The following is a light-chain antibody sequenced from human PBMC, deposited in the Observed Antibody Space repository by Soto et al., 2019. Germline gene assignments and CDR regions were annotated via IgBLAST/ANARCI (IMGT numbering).Light chain of an antibody. CDR2: AAS. CDR1: QRIDDY. Sequence: DIQMTQSPPSLSASVGDRVTLTCRARQRIDDYLGWCQQRPGKDPKSLISAASRLHSGYHPRFSEPETRTEFTLTISSLEQDDFAPYYCQQYHSYPYTFGHGTKLELK. J-gene: IGKJ2*01. V-gene: IGKV1-16*01. CDR3: QQYHSYPYT.